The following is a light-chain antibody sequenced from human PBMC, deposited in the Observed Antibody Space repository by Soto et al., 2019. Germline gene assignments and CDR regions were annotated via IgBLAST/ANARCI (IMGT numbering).Light chain of an antibody. Sequence: DLQMTQSPSTLSASVGDGVTITCRASQNISVWLAWYQQRPGKAPKFLIYDASSLETGVPSRFSGSGSGTDFTLTISSLLPEDFGTYYCQQSYTTPPYTFGQGTRLEIK. J-gene: IGKJ2*01. CDR3: QQSYTTPPYT. CDR2: DAS. CDR1: QNISVW. V-gene: IGKV1-5*01.